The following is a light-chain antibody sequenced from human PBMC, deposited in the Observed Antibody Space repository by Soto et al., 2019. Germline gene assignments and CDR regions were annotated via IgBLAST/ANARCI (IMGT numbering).Light chain of an antibody. CDR1: QGISSY. J-gene: IGKJ3*01. CDR3: QHLNNYPLFT. V-gene: IGKV1-9*01. Sequence: DLQLTQSPSFLSASVGDTVTITCRASQGISSYLAWYQQKPGKAPNLLIYAASTLQSGVPSRFSGSGSGTEFTLTISSLQPEDFATYYCQHLNNYPLFTFGPGTKVDIK. CDR2: AAS.